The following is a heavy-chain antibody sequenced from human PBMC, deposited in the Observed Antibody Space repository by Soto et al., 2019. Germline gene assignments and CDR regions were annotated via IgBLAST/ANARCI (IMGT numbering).Heavy chain of an antibody. Sequence: GASVKVSCKASGYTFTSYGISWVRQAPGQGLEWMGWISAYNGNTNYAQKLQGRVTMTTDTSTSTAYMELRSLRSDDTAVYYCARDKGRIAARLYNWFDPWGQGTLVTVSS. CDR1: GYTFTSYG. D-gene: IGHD6-6*01. V-gene: IGHV1-18*01. CDR3: ARDKGRIAARLYNWFDP. J-gene: IGHJ5*02. CDR2: ISAYNGNT.